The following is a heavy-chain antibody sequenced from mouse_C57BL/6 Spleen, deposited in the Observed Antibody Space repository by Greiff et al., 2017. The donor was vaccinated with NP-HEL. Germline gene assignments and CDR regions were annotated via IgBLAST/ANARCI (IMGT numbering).Heavy chain of an antibody. CDR3: ARERYYGSSPAWFAY. CDR2: INPNYGTT. CDR1: GYSFTDYN. V-gene: IGHV1-39*01. Sequence: VQLKQSGPELVKPGASVKISCKASGYSFTDYNMNWVKQSNGKSLEWIGVINPNYGTTSYNQKFKGKATLTVDQSSSTAYMQLNSLTSEDSAVYYCARERYYGSSPAWFAYWGQGTLVTVSA. D-gene: IGHD1-1*01. J-gene: IGHJ3*01.